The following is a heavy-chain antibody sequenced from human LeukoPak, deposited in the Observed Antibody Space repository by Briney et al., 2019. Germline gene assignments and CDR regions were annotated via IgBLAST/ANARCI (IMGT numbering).Heavy chain of an antibody. Sequence: GESLKISCKGSGYSFTSYWISWVRQMPGKGLEWMGRIDPSDSYTNYSPSFQGHVTISADKSISTAYLQCNSLKASDTVMYYCAREGSTHWFDPWGQGTLVTVSS. V-gene: IGHV5-10-1*01. CDR1: GYSFTSYW. CDR2: IDPSDSYT. CDR3: AREGSTHWFDP. J-gene: IGHJ5*02.